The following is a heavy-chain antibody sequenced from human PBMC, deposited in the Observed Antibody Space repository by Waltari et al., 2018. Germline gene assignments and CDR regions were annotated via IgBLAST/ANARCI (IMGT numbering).Heavy chain of an antibody. CDR3: ARSNFDAFDI. CDR1: GGSIRSSSYY. J-gene: IGHJ3*02. Sequence: QLQLQESGPGLVKPSETLSLTCTVSGGSIRSSSYYWGWIRQPPGKGLEWIGSIYYSGSTYYNPSLKSRVTISVDTSKNDFSLKLSSVTAADTAVYYCARSNFDAFDIWGQGTMVTVSS. CDR2: IYYSGST. V-gene: IGHV4-39*02. D-gene: IGHD7-27*01.